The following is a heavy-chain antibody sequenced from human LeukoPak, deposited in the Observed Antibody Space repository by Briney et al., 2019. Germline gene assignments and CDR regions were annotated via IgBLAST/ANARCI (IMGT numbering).Heavy chain of an antibody. CDR3: ARDRSYSSGWSLFDY. J-gene: IGHJ4*02. CDR2: IYYSGST. D-gene: IGHD6-19*01. CDR1: GGSISSYY. V-gene: IGHV4-59*01. Sequence: SETLSLTCTVSGGSISSYYWSWIRQPPGKGLEWIGYIYYSGSTNYNPSLKSRVTISVDTSKNQFSLKLSSVTAADTAVYYCARDRSYSSGWSLFDYWGQGTLVTVSS.